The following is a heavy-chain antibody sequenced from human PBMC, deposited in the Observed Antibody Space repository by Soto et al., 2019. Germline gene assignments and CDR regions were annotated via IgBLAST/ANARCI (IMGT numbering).Heavy chain of an antibody. D-gene: IGHD1-20*01. CDR1: GFSFGDYA. J-gene: IGHJ5*02. CDR3: AKVMAAHNWNAPFDP. V-gene: IGHV3-9*01. Sequence: EVQLVESGGGLVEPGRSLRLSCAVSGFSFGDYAIHWVRQAPGQALEWVTASNREGITAAFADTVTGRFTVSRSSAQQALYLHMTSLRPDDTGFLYGAKVMAAHNWNAPFDPWGPGTLVTVSS. CDR2: SNREGITA.